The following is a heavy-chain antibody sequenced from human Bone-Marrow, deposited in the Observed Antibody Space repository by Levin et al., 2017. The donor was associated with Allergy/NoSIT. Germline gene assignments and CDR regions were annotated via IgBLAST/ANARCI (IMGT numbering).Heavy chain of an antibody. J-gene: IGHJ4*02. CDR1: GFTFSRYA. CDR3: VRENRMAPGITLAGSFGD. D-gene: IGHD6-19*01. CDR2: TSSDGNNR. Sequence: PGESLKISCAASGFTFSRYAMHWVRQAPGKGLEWVAVTSSDGNNRYYADSVKGRFTISRENSKNTLYLQMDSLKPEDTALYYCVRENRMAPGITLAGSFGDWGQGILVTVSS. V-gene: IGHV3-30-3*01.